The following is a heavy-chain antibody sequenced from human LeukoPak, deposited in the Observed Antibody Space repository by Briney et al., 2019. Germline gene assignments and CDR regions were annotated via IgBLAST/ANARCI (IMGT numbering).Heavy chain of an antibody. J-gene: IGHJ4*02. CDR1: GYTFTDYY. V-gene: IGHV1-2*02. CDR2: INPNSGGT. D-gene: IGHD4/OR15-4a*01. Sequence: GASVKVSCKASGYTFTDYYMHWVRQAPGQGLEWMGWINPNSGGTNYAQKFQGRVTMTRDTSISTAYMELSRLTSDDTAVYYCARAANPRDCFDCWGQRTLVTVSS. CDR3: ARAANPRDCFDC.